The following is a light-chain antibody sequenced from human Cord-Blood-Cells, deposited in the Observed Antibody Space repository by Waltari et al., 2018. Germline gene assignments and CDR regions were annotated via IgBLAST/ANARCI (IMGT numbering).Light chain of an antibody. V-gene: IGLV2-8*01. J-gene: IGLJ2*01. Sequence: QSALTQPPSASGSPGQSVTISCTGTSSDVGGYNYVSWYQQHPGTAPKLMIYEVSKRPSGVPERFSDSKSGNTASLTVSGLQAEDEADYYCSSYAGSNNFVVFGGGTKLTVL. CDR2: EVS. CDR3: SSYAGSNNFVV. CDR1: SSDVGGYNY.